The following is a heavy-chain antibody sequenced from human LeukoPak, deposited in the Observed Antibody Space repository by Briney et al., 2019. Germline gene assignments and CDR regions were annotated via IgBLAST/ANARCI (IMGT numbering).Heavy chain of an antibody. CDR1: GGSISSSSYY. CDR3: ARHKWERRSIAAAAYFDY. Sequence: SETLSLTCTVSGGSISSSSYYWGWIRQPPGKGLEWIGSIYYSGSTYYNPSLKSRVTISVDTSKNQFSLKLSSVTAADTAVYYCARHKWERRSIAAAAYFDYWGQGTLVTVSS. V-gene: IGHV4-39*01. D-gene: IGHD6-13*01. J-gene: IGHJ4*02. CDR2: IYYSGST.